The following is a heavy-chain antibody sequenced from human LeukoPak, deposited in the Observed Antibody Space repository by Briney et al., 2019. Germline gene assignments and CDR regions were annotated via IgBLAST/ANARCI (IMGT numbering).Heavy chain of an antibody. V-gene: IGHV3-48*01. CDR3: ARGSTYYDSSGQVPFDY. CDR1: GFTFSTYS. Sequence: GGSLRLSCAASGFTFSTYSMNWVRQAPGKGLEWVSYISSSSSTIYYAGSVKGRFTISSDNAKNSLYLQMNSLRAEDTAVYYCARGSTYYDSSGQVPFDYWGQGTLVTVSS. D-gene: IGHD3-22*01. J-gene: IGHJ4*02. CDR2: ISSSSSTI.